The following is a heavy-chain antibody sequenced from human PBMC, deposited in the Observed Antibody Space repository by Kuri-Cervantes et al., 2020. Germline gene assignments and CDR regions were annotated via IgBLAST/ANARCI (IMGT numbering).Heavy chain of an antibody. CDR2: ISSSSSTI. J-gene: IGHJ3*02. CDR3: AKAGRGGSGNAFDI. CDR1: GFTFSSYS. Sequence: GGSLRLSCAASGFTFSSYSMNWVRQAPGKGLEWVSYISSSSSTIYYADSVKGRFTISRDNAKNSLYLQMNSLRAEDTAVYYCAKAGRGGSGNAFDIWGQGTMVTVSS. V-gene: IGHV3-48*01. D-gene: IGHD1-26*01.